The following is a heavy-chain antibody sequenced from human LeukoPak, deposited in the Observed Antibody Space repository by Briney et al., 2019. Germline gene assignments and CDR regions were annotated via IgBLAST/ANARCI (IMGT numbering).Heavy chain of an antibody. CDR3: ARSLYDEGY. CDR2: IYHSGST. CDR1: GDSMTSNW. Sequence: KASGTLSLTCVVSGDSMTSNWWSWVRQPPGKGLEWIGEIYHSGSTTYNPSLKSRVTISIDTSKTQFSLKLRSVTAADTAVYYCARSLYDEGYWGQGNLVTVSS. J-gene: IGHJ4*02. V-gene: IGHV4-4*02. D-gene: IGHD3-22*01.